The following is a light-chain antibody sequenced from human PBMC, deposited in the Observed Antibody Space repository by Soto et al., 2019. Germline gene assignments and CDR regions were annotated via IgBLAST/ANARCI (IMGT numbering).Light chain of an antibody. V-gene: IGKV3-20*01. CDR1: QSVSYY. J-gene: IGKJ4*01. Sequence: EIFLTHSPDTLSLSPWEIATLSCRASQSVSYYLAWYQQKPGQAPRLLIHTASVRATGIPDRFSGSGSVADFTLTIPSLEPDDFAVYYCHQHAVAPLTFGGGTKVDIK. CDR2: TAS. CDR3: HQHAVAPLT.